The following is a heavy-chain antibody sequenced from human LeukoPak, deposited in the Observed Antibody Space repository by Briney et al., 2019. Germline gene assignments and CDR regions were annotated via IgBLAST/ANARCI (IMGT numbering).Heavy chain of an antibody. CDR2: ISGSGDST. CDR1: GFTFSTYG. CDR3: AKDPWRIQLWLHDAFDI. D-gene: IGHD5-18*01. Sequence: PGGTLRLSCAASGFTFSTYGMSWVRQAPGKGLEWVSAISGSGDSTYYADSVKGRVTISRDNSKNTLYLQMKSLRAEDTAVYYCAKDPWRIQLWLHDAFDIWGQGAMVTVSS. J-gene: IGHJ3*02. V-gene: IGHV3-23*01.